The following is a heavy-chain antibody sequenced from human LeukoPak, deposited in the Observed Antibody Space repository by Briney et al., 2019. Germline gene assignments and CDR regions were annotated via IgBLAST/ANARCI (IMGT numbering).Heavy chain of an antibody. CDR1: GFTFSSYS. J-gene: IGHJ4*02. CDR3: VKDRTDSSSWYEGIFFDY. D-gene: IGHD6-13*01. V-gene: IGHV3-21*01. Sequence: GGSLRLSCAASGFTFSSYSMNWVRQAPGKGLEWVPSISSSSSYIYYADSVKGRFTISRDNAKNSLYLQMNSLRAEDTAVYYCVKDRTDSSSWYEGIFFDYWGLGTLVIVSS. CDR2: ISSSSSYI.